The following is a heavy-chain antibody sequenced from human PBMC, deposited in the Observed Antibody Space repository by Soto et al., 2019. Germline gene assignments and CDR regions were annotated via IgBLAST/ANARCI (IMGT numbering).Heavy chain of an antibody. CDR3: AKGRKTYYYGTASYYQTGADY. D-gene: IGHD3-10*01. Sequence: GGSLRLSCAASGFTFSSYAMSWVRQAPGKGLEWVSVISGSGDTTYYADSVKGRFTISRDNSKNTLSLQVNSLRAEDTAVYYCAKGRKTYYYGTASYYQTGADYWGQGTLVTVS. V-gene: IGHV3-23*01. CDR2: ISGSGDTT. CDR1: GFTFSSYA. J-gene: IGHJ4*02.